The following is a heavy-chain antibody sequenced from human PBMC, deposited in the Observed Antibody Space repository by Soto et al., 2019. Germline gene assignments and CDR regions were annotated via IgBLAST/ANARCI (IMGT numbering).Heavy chain of an antibody. Sequence: GGSLRLSCAASGFTFSSYGMHWVRQAPGKGLEWVAVISYDGSNKYYADSVKGRFTISRDNSKNTLYLQMNSLRAEDTAVYYCAKGWYYDSSGYYYFDYWGQGTLVTVSS. CDR3: AKGWYYDSSGYYYFDY. D-gene: IGHD3-22*01. J-gene: IGHJ4*02. V-gene: IGHV3-30*18. CDR2: ISYDGSNK. CDR1: GFTFSSYG.